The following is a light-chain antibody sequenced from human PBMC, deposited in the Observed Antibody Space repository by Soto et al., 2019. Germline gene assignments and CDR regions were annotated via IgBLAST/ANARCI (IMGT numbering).Light chain of an antibody. CDR1: QRVSSTY. J-gene: IGKJ1*01. V-gene: IGKV3-20*01. CDR2: GAS. CDR3: QQYGSSPRT. Sequence: EIALTQSPGTLALSPGERATLSCRATQRVSSTYLDWYQQKPGQAPRLLIYGASSRATGIPARYSGSGSGTDFTLTISRLEPEDIAVYYCQQYGSSPRTFGQGTKVEIK.